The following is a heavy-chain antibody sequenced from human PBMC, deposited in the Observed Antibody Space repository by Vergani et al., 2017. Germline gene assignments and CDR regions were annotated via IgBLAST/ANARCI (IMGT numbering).Heavy chain of an antibody. CDR3: ARRAYTISPNYYYYMDV. J-gene: IGHJ6*03. V-gene: IGHV3-30*19. CDR2: ISYDGSNK. Sequence: QVQLVESGGGVVQPGRSLRLSCAASGFTFNQYGMHWVRQAPGKGLEWVAVISYDGSNKYYADSVKGRFTISRDNSKNTLYLQMNSLRAEDTAVYYCARRAYTISPNYYYYMDVWGK. D-gene: IGHD3-16*01. CDR1: GFTFNQYG.